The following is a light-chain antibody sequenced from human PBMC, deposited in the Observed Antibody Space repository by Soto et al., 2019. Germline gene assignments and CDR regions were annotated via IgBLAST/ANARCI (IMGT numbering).Light chain of an antibody. CDR3: QKYGTSPRT. V-gene: IGKV3-20*01. CDR1: QSVRSSY. CDR2: GVS. Sequence: EIVLTQSPGTLSLSPGERATLSCRASQSVRSSYLAWYQQKLGQAPRLLIYGVSNRATGIPDRFSGSGSGTDFTLTISRLEPEGFAVYYCQKYGTSPRTFGQGTKVEIK. J-gene: IGKJ1*01.